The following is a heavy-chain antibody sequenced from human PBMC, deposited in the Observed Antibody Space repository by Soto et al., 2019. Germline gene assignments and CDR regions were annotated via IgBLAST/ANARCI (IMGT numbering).Heavy chain of an antibody. D-gene: IGHD6-13*01. CDR3: AREVEQQLAYNWCDP. Sequence: QVQLQQSGLGLVKPWQTLSLTCAIPGDSASSNSAPWPWNRQSPPTALESLGRTSQRSRWYTDYAISLKRRITIIPDTSENQFSLQLDSVTPEDTAVYYCAREVEQQLAYNWCDPGGQGTLVTVAA. CDR1: GDSASSNSAP. CDR2: TSQRSRWYT. V-gene: IGHV6-1*01. J-gene: IGHJ5*02.